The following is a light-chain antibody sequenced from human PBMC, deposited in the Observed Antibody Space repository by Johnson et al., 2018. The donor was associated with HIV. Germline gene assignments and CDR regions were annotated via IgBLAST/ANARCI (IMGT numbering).Light chain of an antibody. Sequence: HSVLTQPPSVSAAPGQKVTISCSGSSSNIGNNYVSWYRQLPGTAPKLVIYENNKRPSGIPDRFSGSKSGTSATLGITGLQTGDEADYYCGTWDSSLSTGYVFGTGTKVTVL. CDR2: ENN. CDR1: SSNIGNNY. J-gene: IGLJ1*01. CDR3: GTWDSSLSTGYV. V-gene: IGLV1-51*02.